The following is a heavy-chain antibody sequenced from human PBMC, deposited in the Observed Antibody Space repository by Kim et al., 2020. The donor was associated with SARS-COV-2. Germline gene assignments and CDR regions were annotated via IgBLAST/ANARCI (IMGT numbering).Heavy chain of an antibody. CDR2: IIPIFGTA. Sequence: SVKVSCKASGGTFSSYAISWVRQAPGQGLEWMGGIIPIFGTANYAQKFQGRVTITADESTSTAYMELSSLRSEDTAVYYCARGVKGSSEYGYYYYYGMDVWGQGTTVTVSS. CDR1: GGTFSSYA. CDR3: ARGVKGSSEYGYYYYYGMDV. V-gene: IGHV1-69*13. D-gene: IGHD6-6*01. J-gene: IGHJ6*02.